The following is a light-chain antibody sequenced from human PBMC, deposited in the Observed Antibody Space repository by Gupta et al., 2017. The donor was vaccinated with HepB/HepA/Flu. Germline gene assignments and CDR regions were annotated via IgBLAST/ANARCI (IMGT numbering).Light chain of an antibody. J-gene: IGLJ1*01. V-gene: IGLV7-46*01. CDR1: AGDVTSSHY. Sequence: QAVVTQEPSLTVSPGGTVTLTCASSAGDVTSSHYPYWLQQKPGQAPKTLIYDTSNRHSWTPARFSGSLLGGKAALTLTGAQPEDEAEYYCWLSVSGAFVFGTGTKVTVL. CDR3: WLSVSGAFV. CDR2: DTS.